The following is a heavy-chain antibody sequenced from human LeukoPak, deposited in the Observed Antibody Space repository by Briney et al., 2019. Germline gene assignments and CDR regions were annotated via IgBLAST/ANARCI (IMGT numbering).Heavy chain of an antibody. D-gene: IGHD3-22*01. J-gene: IGHJ4*02. V-gene: IGHV1-69*05. Sequence: GASVMVSCKASGGTFSSYAISWVRQASGQGLEWMGRIIPIFGTANYAQKFQGRATITTDESTSTAYIELSSLRSEDTAVHYCASTYYYDSSGYYYLDYWGQGTLVTVSS. CDR3: ASTYYYDSSGYYYLDY. CDR2: IIPIFGTA. CDR1: GGTFSSYA.